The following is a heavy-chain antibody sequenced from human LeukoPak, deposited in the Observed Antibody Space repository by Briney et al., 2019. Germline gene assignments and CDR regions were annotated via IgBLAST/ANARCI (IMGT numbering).Heavy chain of an antibody. J-gene: IGHJ4*02. CDR1: GYSISSGYY. CDR3: ARDFTVYSSGWYRSSGFDY. V-gene: IGHV4-38-2*02. CDR2: INHSGST. Sequence: SETLSLTCTVSGYSISSGYYWGWIRQPPGKGLEWIGSINHSGSTYYNPSLKSRVTISVDTSKNQFSLKLSSVTAADTAVYYCARDFTVYSSGWYRSSGFDYWGQGTLVTVSS. D-gene: IGHD6-19*01.